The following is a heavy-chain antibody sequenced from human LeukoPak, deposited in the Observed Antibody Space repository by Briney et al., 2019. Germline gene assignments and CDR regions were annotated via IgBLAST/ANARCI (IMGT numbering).Heavy chain of an antibody. CDR3: ARSDSSSSDAFDI. D-gene: IGHD6-6*01. V-gene: IGHV3-33*01. CDR1: GFTFSSYG. Sequence: GGSLRLSCAASGFTFSSYGMHWVRQAPGKGLEWVAVIWYDGSNKYYADSVKGRFTISRDNSKNTLYLQVNSLRAEDTAVYYCARSDSSSSDAFDIWGQGTMVTVSS. CDR2: IWYDGSNK. J-gene: IGHJ3*02.